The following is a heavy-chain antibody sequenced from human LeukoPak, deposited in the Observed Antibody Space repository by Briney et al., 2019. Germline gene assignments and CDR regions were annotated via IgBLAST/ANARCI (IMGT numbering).Heavy chain of an antibody. CDR2: ISGGDDTT. V-gene: IGHV3-23*01. J-gene: IGHJ3*01. CDR1: GFIFSNYA. D-gene: IGHD3-10*01. Sequence: GGSLRLSCAASGFIFSNYAMTWVRQGPGKGLEWVSTISGGDDTTTYGASVKGRFTISRDNSNNTVYLQMDSLRVDDTAVYYCAKDLSLLDWFGEPDAFDFWGQGTMVTVSS. CDR3: AKDLSLLDWFGEPDAFDF.